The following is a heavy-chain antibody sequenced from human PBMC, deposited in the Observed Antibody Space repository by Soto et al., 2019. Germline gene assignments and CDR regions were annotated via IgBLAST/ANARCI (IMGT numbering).Heavy chain of an antibody. CDR3: ARERGYGDYAN. J-gene: IGHJ4*02. CDR1: GGSISSGSYY. CDR2: IYDSGST. V-gene: IGHV4-31*03. Sequence: QVQLQESGRGLVKPSQTLSLTCTVSGGSISSGSYYWSWIRQHPGKGLEWIGYIYDSGSTYYNPSLKSRVTISVDTSKNQFSLKLSSVTAADTAAYYCARERGYGDYANWGQGTLVTVSS. D-gene: IGHD4-17*01.